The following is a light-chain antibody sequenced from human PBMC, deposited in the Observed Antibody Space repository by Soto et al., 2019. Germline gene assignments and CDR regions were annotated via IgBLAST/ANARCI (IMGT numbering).Light chain of an antibody. CDR3: QQYNSYSPF. Sequence: DIQMTQSPSTLSASVGDRVTITCRASQSISSWLAWYQQKPGKAPKLLIYDASSLESGAPSRFSGSGSGTEFTLTISSLQPDDFATYYCQQYNSYSPFFGQGTRLEIK. J-gene: IGKJ5*01. CDR2: DAS. CDR1: QSISSW. V-gene: IGKV1-5*01.